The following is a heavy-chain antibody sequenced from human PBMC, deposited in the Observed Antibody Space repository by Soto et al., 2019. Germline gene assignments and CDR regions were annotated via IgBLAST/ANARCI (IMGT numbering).Heavy chain of an antibody. Sequence: SETLSLTCTVSGGSISSYYWSWLRQPPGKGLEWIGYIYYSGSTNYNPSLKSRVTISVDTSKNQFSLKLSSVTAADTAVYYCARAKAPLYSSSWYWFDPWGQGTLVTVSS. CDR2: IYYSGST. CDR3: ARAKAPLYSSSWYWFDP. J-gene: IGHJ5*02. CDR1: GGSISSYY. V-gene: IGHV4-59*08. D-gene: IGHD6-13*01.